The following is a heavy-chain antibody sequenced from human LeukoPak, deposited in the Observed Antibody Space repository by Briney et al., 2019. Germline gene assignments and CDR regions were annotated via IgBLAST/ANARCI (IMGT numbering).Heavy chain of an antibody. J-gene: IGHJ4*02. CDR3: ARDWGSGNSYYFDY. CDR2: ISFDGSDI. CDR1: GSTFSSSG. V-gene: IGHV3-33*05. D-gene: IGHD3-10*01. Sequence: PGTSLRLSCTASGSTFSSSGMHWVRQAPGKGLEWVALISFDGSDIFHVDSVKGRFTISRDNSKNTLYLQMNSLRAEDTAVYYCARDWGSGNSYYFDYWGQGTLVTVSS.